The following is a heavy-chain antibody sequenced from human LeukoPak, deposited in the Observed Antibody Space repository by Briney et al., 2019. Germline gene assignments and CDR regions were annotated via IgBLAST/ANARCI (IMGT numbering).Heavy chain of an antibody. Sequence: GGTLRLSCAASGFTVSSNYMSWVRQAPGKGLEWVSVIHSGGSTYYADSVKGRFTISRDNSKNTLYLQMNSLRAEDTAVYYCARDRGRYSSGYFDYWGQGTLVTVSS. J-gene: IGHJ4*02. CDR2: IHSGGST. V-gene: IGHV3-53*01. D-gene: IGHD6-25*01. CDR1: GFTVSSNY. CDR3: ARDRGRYSSGYFDY.